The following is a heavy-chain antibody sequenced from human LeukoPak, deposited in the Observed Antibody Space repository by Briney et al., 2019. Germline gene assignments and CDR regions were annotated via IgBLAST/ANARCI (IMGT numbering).Heavy chain of an antibody. D-gene: IGHD3-22*01. V-gene: IGHV3-66*01. Sequence: GGSPRLSCAASGFTVSSNYMSWVRQAPGKGLEWVSVIYSGGSTYYADSVKGRFTISRDNSKNTLYLQMNSLRAEDTAVYYCARDLPYYDSSGYYWYWGQGTLVTVSS. J-gene: IGHJ4*02. CDR1: GFTVSSNY. CDR3: ARDLPYYDSSGYYWY. CDR2: IYSGGST.